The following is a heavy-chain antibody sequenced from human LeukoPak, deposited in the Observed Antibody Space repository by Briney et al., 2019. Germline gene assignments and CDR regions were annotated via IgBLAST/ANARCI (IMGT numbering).Heavy chain of an antibody. Sequence: SETLSLTCTVSGGSISSHYWSWIRQPPGKGLEGIGYIYYSGNTNYNPSLKRRATISVDTSKNQFSLKLSSVTAADTAVYYCARSIAAFNYYYYYMDVWGKGTTVTVSS. CDR3: ARSIAAFNYYYYYMDV. CDR2: IYYSGNT. D-gene: IGHD6-6*01. V-gene: IGHV4-59*11. J-gene: IGHJ6*03. CDR1: GGSISSHY.